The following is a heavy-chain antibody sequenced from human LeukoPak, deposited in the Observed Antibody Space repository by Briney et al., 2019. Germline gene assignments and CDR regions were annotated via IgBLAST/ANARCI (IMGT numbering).Heavy chain of an antibody. J-gene: IGHJ4*02. CDR2: IYPGDSDT. CDR1: GYSFTSYW. CDR3: ARHTDIVATAFDY. Sequence: GESLKISCKGSGYSFTSYWIGWVRQMLGKGLEWMGIIYPGDSDTRYSPSFQGQVTISADKSISTAYLQWSSLKASDTAMYYCARHTDIVATAFDYWGQGTLVTVSS. D-gene: IGHD5-12*01. V-gene: IGHV5-51*01.